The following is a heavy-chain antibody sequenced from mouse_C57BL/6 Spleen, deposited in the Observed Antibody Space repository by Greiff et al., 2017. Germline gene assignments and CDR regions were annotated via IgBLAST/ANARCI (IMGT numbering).Heavy chain of an antibody. J-gene: IGHJ2*01. D-gene: IGHD1-1*01. CDR2: IDPETGGT. Sequence: QVQLQQSGAELVRPGASVTLSCKASGYTFTDYEMHWVKQTPVHGLEWIGAIDPETGGTAYNQKFKGKAILTADKSSSTAYMELRSLTSEDSAVYYCTRADGLLLRYFDYWGQGTTLAVSS. CDR3: TRADGLLLRYFDY. V-gene: IGHV1-15*01. CDR1: GYTFTDYE.